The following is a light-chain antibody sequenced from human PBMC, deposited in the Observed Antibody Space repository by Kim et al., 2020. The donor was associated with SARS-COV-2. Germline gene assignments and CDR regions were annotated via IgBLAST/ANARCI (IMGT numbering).Light chain of an antibody. CDR1: SLRKYY. J-gene: IGLJ3*02. CDR3: NCRGSSGFHWV. Sequence: SSELTQDPAVSVALGQTVRITCQGDSLRKYYASWYQQKPGQAPVLVIYYKNNRPSGIPDRFSGSSSGNTASLTITGTQAEDEAYYYCNCRGSSGFHWVFG. CDR2: YKN. V-gene: IGLV3-19*01.